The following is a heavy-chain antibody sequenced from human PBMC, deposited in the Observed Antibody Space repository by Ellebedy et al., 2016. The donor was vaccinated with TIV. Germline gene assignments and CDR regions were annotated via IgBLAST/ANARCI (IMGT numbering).Heavy chain of an antibody. D-gene: IGHD2-2*01. CDR2: VGGGDDRT. CDR3: AKGHTASFFYLFDS. V-gene: IGHV3-23*01. J-gene: IGHJ5*01. Sequence: GASLKISCEASGFTAFNFAMSWVRQAPGKGLEWVSAVGGGDDRTFYADAVKGRFTISRDNSKNTVTLQMQRLRAEDTALYYCAKGHTASFFYLFDSWGQGTLVTVSS. CDR1: GFTAFNFA.